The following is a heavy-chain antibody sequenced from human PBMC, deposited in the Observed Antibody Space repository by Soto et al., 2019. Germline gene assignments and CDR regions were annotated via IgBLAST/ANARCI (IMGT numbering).Heavy chain of an antibody. CDR2: VSYDGSNK. CDR3: AVLRYDIYLTYYITMDV. CDR1: GLTFSSYA. Sequence: QVQLVESGGGVVQPGRSLRLSCAVSGLTFSSYAMHWVRQAPGKGLEWVAVVSYDGSNKYYADSVKGRFAISRDNSKNTLYLQMNSLRVEDTAVYYCAVLRYDIYLTYYITMDVWGQGTTVTVSS. V-gene: IGHV3-30*09. D-gene: IGHD3-9*01. J-gene: IGHJ6*02.